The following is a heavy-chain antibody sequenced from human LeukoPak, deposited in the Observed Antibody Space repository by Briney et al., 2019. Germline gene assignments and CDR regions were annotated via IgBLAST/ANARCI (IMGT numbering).Heavy chain of an antibody. D-gene: IGHD3-22*01. J-gene: IGHJ4*01. Sequence: GGSLRLSYAASGFTFSSYWMSWVRQAPGKGLEWVANIKQDGSEKYYVDSVKGRYTISRDNAKNSLYLQMNSLRAEDTAVYFCAKRGVVIRVILVGFHKEAYYFDSWGQGALVTVSS. V-gene: IGHV3-7*03. CDR1: GFTFSSYW. CDR3: AKRGVVIRVILVGFHKEAYYFDS. CDR2: IKQDGSEK.